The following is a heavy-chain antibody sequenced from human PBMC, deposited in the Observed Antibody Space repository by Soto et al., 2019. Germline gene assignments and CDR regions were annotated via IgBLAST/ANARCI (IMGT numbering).Heavy chain of an antibody. Sequence: SLRFSCAASGFTFSSYSMNWVRQAPGKGLDWVSSISSSSSYIYYADSVKGRFTISRDNAKNSLYLQMNSLRAEDTAVYYCARDWVAVAGTDPYYYYYGIDVWGQGTTVTVSS. CDR3: ARDWVAVAGTDPYYYYYGIDV. D-gene: IGHD6-19*01. CDR1: GFTFSSYS. CDR2: ISSSSSYI. V-gene: IGHV3-21*01. J-gene: IGHJ6*02.